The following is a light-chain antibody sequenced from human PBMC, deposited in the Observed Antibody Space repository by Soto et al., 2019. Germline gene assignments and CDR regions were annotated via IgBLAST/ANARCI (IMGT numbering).Light chain of an antibody. V-gene: IGLV2-8*01. CDR3: SSYCSSYAGSTVV. J-gene: IGLJ2*01. CDR1: SSDVGGYNY. CDR2: EVN. Sequence: QSALTQPPSASGSPGQSVTISCTGTSSDVGGYNYVSWHQQHPGKAPKVMIYEVNKRPSGVPDRFSGSKSGNTASLIVSGHQAEDEADYYCSSYCSSYAGSTVVFGGGTKLTVL.